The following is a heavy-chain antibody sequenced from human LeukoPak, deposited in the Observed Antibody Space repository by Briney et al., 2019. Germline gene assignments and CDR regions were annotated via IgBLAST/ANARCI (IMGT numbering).Heavy chain of an antibody. J-gene: IGHJ6*02. CDR3: AREIYGGNERPYYGMDV. Sequence: ASVKVSCKTSGYTFTSYGIGWVRQAPGQGLEWMGWISTYNGNTNYAQKLQGRVTMTTDTSTSTAYMELRSPRSDDTAVYYCAREIYGGNERPYYGMDVWGQGTTVTVSS. V-gene: IGHV1-18*01. D-gene: IGHD4-23*01. CDR1: GYTFTSYG. CDR2: ISTYNGNT.